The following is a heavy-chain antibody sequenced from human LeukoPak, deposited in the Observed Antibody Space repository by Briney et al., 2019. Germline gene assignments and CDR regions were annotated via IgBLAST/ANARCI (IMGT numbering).Heavy chain of an antibody. CDR3: ARVYSGTATWDY. Sequence: GGSLRLSCAASGFTFSSYWMTWVRQAPGKGLEWVANIKPDGSAQYYVDSVKGRFTISRDNAKNSLSLQMNSLRAEDTAVYYCARVYSGTATWDYWGQGTLVTVSS. D-gene: IGHD1-26*01. V-gene: IGHV3-7*04. CDR1: GFTFSSYW. CDR2: IKPDGSAQ. J-gene: IGHJ4*02.